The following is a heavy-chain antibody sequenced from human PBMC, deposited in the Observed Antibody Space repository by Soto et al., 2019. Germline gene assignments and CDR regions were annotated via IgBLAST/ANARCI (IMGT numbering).Heavy chain of an antibody. D-gene: IGHD3-10*01. CDR3: ARDRGAVTGQYFDY. CDR2: ISSSGTSA. V-gene: IGHV3-11*05. J-gene: IGHJ4*02. Sequence: QVQLEESGGGLVKPGGSLRLSCAASGFTFSAVYMSWIRQAPNKGLEYISYISSSGTSANYADSVKGRFTISRDNAKNSLYLQMNSLRADDTAVYYCARDRGAVTGQYFDYWGQGALVTLSS. CDR1: GFTFSAVY.